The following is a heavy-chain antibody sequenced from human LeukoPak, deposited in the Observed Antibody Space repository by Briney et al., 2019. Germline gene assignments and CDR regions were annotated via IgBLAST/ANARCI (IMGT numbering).Heavy chain of an antibody. D-gene: IGHD3-3*01. CDR1: GGSISSSSYY. Sequence: SETLSLTCTVSGGSISSSSYYWGWIRQPPGKGPEWIGSIYYSGSTYYNPSLKSRVTISVDTSKNQFSLKLSSVTAADTAVYYCARQQRDALFGVVMGFGFDYWGQGILVTVSS. CDR2: IYYSGST. J-gene: IGHJ4*02. V-gene: IGHV4-39*07. CDR3: ARQQRDALFGVVMGFGFDY.